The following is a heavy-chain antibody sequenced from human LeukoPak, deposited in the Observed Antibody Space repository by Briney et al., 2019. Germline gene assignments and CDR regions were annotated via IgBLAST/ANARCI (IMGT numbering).Heavy chain of an antibody. Sequence: GGSLRLSCAASGFTFSSYGMSWVCQAPGKGLEWVSAISGRGRGGSTYYADSVKGRFTISRDNSKNTLYLQMNSLRAEDTAVYYCAKAPPMGPFDYWGQGTLVTVSS. V-gene: IGHV3-23*01. D-gene: IGHD3-10*01. J-gene: IGHJ4*02. CDR2: ISGRGRGGST. CDR1: GFTFSSYG. CDR3: AKAPPMGPFDY.